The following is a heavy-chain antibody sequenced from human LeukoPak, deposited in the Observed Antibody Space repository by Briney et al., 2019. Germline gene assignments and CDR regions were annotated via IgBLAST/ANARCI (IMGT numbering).Heavy chain of an antibody. D-gene: IGHD6-6*01. V-gene: IGHV3-7*01. Sequence: GGSLRLSCAASGFTFSNYWMNWVRQAPGKGLEWVANIKQDGSERYYVDSVKGRFTISRDNAKNSLYLQMNSLRAEDSAVYYCARGGAARPDYWGQGTLVTVFS. CDR3: ARGGAARPDY. J-gene: IGHJ4*02. CDR1: GFTFSNYW. CDR2: IKQDGSER.